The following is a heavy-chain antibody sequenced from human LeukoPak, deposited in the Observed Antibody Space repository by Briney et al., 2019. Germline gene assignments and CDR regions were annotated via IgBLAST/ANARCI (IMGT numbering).Heavy chain of an antibody. Sequence: SETLSLTCTVSGGSMQSHYWTWIRQPPGKGLEWIGYIYDSGTTTYNPSLKSRVAISINTSKHQFSLRLASVTAADTAVYYCAREKLYYG. V-gene: IGHV4-59*11. CDR2: IYDSGTT. CDR1: GGSMQSHY. CDR3: AREKLYYG. J-gene: IGHJ6*01.